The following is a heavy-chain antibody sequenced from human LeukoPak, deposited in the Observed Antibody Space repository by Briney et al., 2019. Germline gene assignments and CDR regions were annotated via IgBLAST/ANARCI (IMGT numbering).Heavy chain of an antibody. J-gene: IGHJ4*02. Sequence: AGRSLRLSCAAAGFTVGSKYMSWVRQDPGKGLEWVSDMYSDGRTSYGDSVKGRFTLSRHNSKNTLFRQMNSPRPEDPAVTYWARGPDDDGDYVHDYWGQGTLVTVSS. CDR3: ARGPDDDGDYVHDY. CDR2: MYSDGRT. V-gene: IGHV3-66*01. D-gene: IGHD4-17*01. CDR1: GFTVGSKY.